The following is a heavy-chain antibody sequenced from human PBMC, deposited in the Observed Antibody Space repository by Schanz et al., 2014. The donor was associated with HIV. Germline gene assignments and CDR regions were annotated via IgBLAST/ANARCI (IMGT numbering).Heavy chain of an antibody. CDR1: GFTFDDYA. CDR3: ARSPSYGMDV. J-gene: IGHJ6*02. V-gene: IGHV3-23*04. Sequence: EVQLVESGGGLVQPGRSLRLSCAVSGFTFDDYAMHWVRQAPGKGLEWVSGISGSAGSTYYADSVKGRFTISRANSKKTLYLQMNSLRAEDTAVYYCARSPSYGMDVWGQGTTVTVSS. CDR2: ISGSAGST.